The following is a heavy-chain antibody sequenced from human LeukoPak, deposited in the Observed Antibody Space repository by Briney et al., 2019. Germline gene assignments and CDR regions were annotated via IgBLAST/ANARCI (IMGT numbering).Heavy chain of an antibody. J-gene: IGHJ4*02. Sequence: GGSLRLSCAASGFTFTNNAMTWVRQPPGKGLQWVSTIRGPGGGGTTYYADSVKGRFTISRDNSKNTLYLQMNSLRAEDTAVYYCAKDDIAAAGPFDYWGQGTLVTVSS. D-gene: IGHD6-13*01. CDR3: AKDDIAAAGPFDY. V-gene: IGHV3-23*01. CDR2: IRGPGGGGTT. CDR1: GFTFTNNA.